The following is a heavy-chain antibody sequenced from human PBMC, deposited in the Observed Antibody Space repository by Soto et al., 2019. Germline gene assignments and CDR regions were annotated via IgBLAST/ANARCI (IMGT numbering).Heavy chain of an antibody. CDR2: IYYSGST. V-gene: IGHV4-59*01. CDR1: GGSISSYY. CDR3: ATSRDYCSSTSCYALAY. Sequence: SETLSLTCTVSGGSISSYYWSWIRQPPGKGLEWIGYIYYSGSTNYNPSLKSRVTISVDTSKNQFSLKLSSVTAADTAVYYRATSRDYCSSTSCYALAYWGQGTLVTVSS. J-gene: IGHJ4*02. D-gene: IGHD2-2*01.